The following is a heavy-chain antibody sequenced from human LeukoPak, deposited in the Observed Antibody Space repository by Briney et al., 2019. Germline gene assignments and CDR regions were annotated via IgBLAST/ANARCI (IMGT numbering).Heavy chain of an antibody. J-gene: IGHJ4*02. Sequence: GGSLRLSCAASGFTFSSYGMHWVRQAPGKGLEWVAVISYDGSNKYYADSVKGRFTISRDNSKNTLYLQINNPRVEDTAVCYCAKRYYDFPLDYWGQGTLVTVSS. D-gene: IGHD3-3*01. V-gene: IGHV3-30*18. CDR2: ISYDGSNK. CDR3: AKRYYDFPLDY. CDR1: GFTFSSYG.